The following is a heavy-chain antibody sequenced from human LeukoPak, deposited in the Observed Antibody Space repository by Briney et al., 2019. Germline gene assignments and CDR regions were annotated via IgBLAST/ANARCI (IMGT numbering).Heavy chain of an antibody. Sequence: PSETLSLTCTVSGGSISGYYWNWIRQPPGQGLEWIGYIYYSGTTNYNPSLKSRVTISVDTSKNQFSLKLSSVTAADTAVYYCARHGHIAAAAQPFDYWGQGTLVTVSS. D-gene: IGHD6-13*01. CDR3: ARHGHIAAAAQPFDY. V-gene: IGHV4-59*08. CDR2: IYYSGTT. J-gene: IGHJ4*02. CDR1: GGSISGYY.